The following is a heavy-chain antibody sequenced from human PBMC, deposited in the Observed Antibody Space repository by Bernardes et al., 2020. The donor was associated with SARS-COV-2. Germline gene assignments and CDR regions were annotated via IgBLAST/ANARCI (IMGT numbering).Heavy chain of an antibody. CDR1: GYNLSDIS. V-gene: IGHV1-24*01. Sequence: VSVKASCKVSGYNLSDISMHWVRQDPGKGPEWMGRFDPEDGEAIYAQKFLGRVTMTADTSTYTSYMELSSLRSDDTAFYYCTTSLSLIVVVYAFDIWGQGTTVIVS. J-gene: IGHJ3*02. D-gene: IGHD3-22*01. CDR3: TTSLSLIVVVYAFDI. CDR2: FDPEDGEA.